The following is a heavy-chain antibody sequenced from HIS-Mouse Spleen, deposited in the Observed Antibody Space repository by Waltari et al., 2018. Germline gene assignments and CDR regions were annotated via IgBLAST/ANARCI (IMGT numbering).Heavy chain of an antibody. CDR3: AREIPYSSSWYDWYFDL. CDR1: GRSISRSLYY. V-gene: IGHV4-39*07. CDR2: IYYSGST. Sequence: QLQLQESGPGLVKPSATLSLTCTVSGRSISRSLYYWGWIRQPPGKGLEWIGSIYYSGSTYYNPSLKSRVTISVDTSKNQFSLKLSSVTAADTAVYYCAREIPYSSSWYDWYFDLWGRGTLVTVSS. J-gene: IGHJ2*01. D-gene: IGHD6-13*01.